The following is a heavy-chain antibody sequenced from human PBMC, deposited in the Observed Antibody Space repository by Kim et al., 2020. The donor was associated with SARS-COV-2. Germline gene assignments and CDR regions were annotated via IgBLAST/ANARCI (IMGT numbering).Heavy chain of an antibody. D-gene: IGHD2-15*01. CDR1: GFTFSSYE. V-gene: IGHV3-48*03. J-gene: IGHJ4*02. Sequence: GGSLRLSCAASGFTFSSYEMNWVRQAPGKGLEWVSYISSRGMTKYYADSVKGRFTISRDNAKNSVYLQMNSLRAEDTAVYYCVRTGSGRGNYFDYWGQGILVTVSS. CDR2: ISSRGMTK. CDR3: VRTGSGRGNYFDY.